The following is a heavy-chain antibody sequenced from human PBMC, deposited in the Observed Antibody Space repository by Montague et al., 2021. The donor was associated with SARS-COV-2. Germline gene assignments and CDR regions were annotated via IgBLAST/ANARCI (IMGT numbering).Heavy chain of an antibody. CDR1: GGSISSSNW. D-gene: IGHD3-9*01. J-gene: IGHJ4*02. CDR3: VLCRAERYFGWTKLDAHVTPYGIDD. CDR2: IYHSGST. V-gene: IGHV4-4*02. Sequence: SETLSLTCAVSGGSISSSNWWSWVRQPPGKGLEWIGEIYHSGSTYYNPSSKSRGTISVDATKNKFSPKLGSVTAAATAAYYCVLCRAERYFGWTKLDAHVTPYGIDDWGQGTLVTVSS.